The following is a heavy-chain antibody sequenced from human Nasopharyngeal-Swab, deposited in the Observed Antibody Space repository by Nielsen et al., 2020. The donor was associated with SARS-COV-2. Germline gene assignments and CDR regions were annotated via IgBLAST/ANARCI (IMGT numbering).Heavy chain of an antibody. D-gene: IGHD1-26*01. J-gene: IGHJ4*02. CDR3: ARGEATQDYFDY. Sequence: WIRQPPGKGLEWIGEINHSGSTNYNPSLKSRATISVDTSKNQFSLKLSSVTAADTAVYYCARGEATQDYFDYWGQGTLVTVSS. CDR2: INHSGST. V-gene: IGHV4-34*01.